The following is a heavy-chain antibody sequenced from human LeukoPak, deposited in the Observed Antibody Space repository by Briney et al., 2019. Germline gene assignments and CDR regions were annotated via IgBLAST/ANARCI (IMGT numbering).Heavy chain of an antibody. D-gene: IGHD3-10*01. CDR3: AKSPPSITMVRGPRPGYFDY. V-gene: IGHV3-23*01. Sequence: PGGSLRLSCAASGFTFSSYAMSWVRQAPGKGLEWVSTINGGGVNTHYADSVGGRFTISRDNSKNTLYLQMNSLRAEDTAVYYCAKSPPSITMVRGPRPGYFDYWGQGTLVTVSS. CDR2: INGGGVNT. CDR1: GFTFSSYA. J-gene: IGHJ4*02.